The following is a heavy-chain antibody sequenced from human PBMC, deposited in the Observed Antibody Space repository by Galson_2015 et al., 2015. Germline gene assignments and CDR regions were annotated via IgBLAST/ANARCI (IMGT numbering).Heavy chain of an antibody. CDR2: ISSSSYI. V-gene: IGHV3-21*01. D-gene: IGHD2-15*01. CDR3: ARRAVVVAATLDYYYYYYMDV. J-gene: IGHJ6*03. CDR1: GFTFSSYR. Sequence: SLRLSCAASGFTFSSYRMNWVRQAPGKGLEWVSSISSSSYIYYADSVKGRFTISRDNAKNSLYLQMNSLRAEDTAVYYCARRAVVVAATLDYYYYYYMDVWGKGTTVTVSS.